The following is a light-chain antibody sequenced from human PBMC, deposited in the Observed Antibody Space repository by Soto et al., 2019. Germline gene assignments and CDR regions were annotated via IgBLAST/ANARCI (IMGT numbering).Light chain of an antibody. CDR1: RSISDW. CDR3: QHYNSYSEA. J-gene: IGKJ1*01. Sequence: DIQMPQSPSSLSPSVGDRVPITCRASRSISDWLAWYQQKPGKAPKLLIYKASTLKSGVPSRFSGSGSGTEFTLTISSLQPDDFATYYCQHYNSYSEAFGQGTKVDIK. CDR2: KAS. V-gene: IGKV1-5*03.